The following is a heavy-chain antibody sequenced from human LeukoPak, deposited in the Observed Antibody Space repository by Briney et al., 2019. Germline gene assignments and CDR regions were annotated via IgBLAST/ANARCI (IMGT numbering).Heavy chain of an antibody. V-gene: IGHV1-69*04. CDR2: IIPILGIA. J-gene: IGHJ5*02. CDR1: GGTFSSYA. Sequence: RASVKVSCKASGGTFSSYAISWVRQAPGQGIEWMGRIIPILGIANYAQKFQGRVTITADKSTTTNYMELSSLRSEDTAVYYCATDGRYSGCDSLWGSLRLGPWGQGTLVTVSS. D-gene: IGHD5-12*01. CDR3: ATDGRYSGCDSLWGSLRLGP.